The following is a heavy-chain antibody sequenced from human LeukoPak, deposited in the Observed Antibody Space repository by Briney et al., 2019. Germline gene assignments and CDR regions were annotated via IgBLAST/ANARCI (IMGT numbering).Heavy chain of an antibody. CDR2: MNPNSGNT. CDR3: ARGGIAARPGVYYMDV. J-gene: IGHJ6*03. Sequence: GASVKVSCKASGYTFTSYDINWVRQATGQGLEWMGWMNPNSGNTGYAQKFQGRVTITRNTSISTAYMELSSLRSEDTAVYYCARGGIAARPGVYYMDVWGKGTTVTVSS. CDR1: GYTFTSYD. V-gene: IGHV1-8*01. D-gene: IGHD6-6*01.